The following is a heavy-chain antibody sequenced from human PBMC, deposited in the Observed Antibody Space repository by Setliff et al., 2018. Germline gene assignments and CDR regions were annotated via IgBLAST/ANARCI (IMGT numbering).Heavy chain of an antibody. J-gene: IGHJ4*02. CDR1: GYTFTSYG. D-gene: IGHD6-13*01. Sequence: ASVKVSCKASGYTFTSYGISWVRQAPGQGLEWMGWINAGNGNTKYSQKFQGRVTITSDTSASTAYMELSSLRSEDTALYYCARGGASSRWYYFDYWGQGTLVTVSS. V-gene: IGHV1-18*01. CDR3: ARGGASSRWYYFDY. CDR2: INAGNGNT.